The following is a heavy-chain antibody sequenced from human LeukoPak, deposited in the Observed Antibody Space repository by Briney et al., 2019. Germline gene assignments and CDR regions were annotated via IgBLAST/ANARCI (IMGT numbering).Heavy chain of an antibody. CDR1: GLTFSSYS. V-gene: IGHV3-21*01. CDR3: ARDGFSSSWYGRALDY. D-gene: IGHD6-13*01. Sequence: GGSLRLSCAASGLTFSSYSMNWVRQVPGKGLEWVSSISGSSSYIYYADSVKGRFTISRGNSRNTLYLQMNSLRAEDTAVYYCARDGFSSSWYGRALDYWGQGTLVTVSS. CDR2: ISGSSSYI. J-gene: IGHJ4*02.